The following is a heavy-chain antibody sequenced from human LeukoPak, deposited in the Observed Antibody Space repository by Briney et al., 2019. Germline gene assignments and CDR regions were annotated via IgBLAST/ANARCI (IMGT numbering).Heavy chain of an antibody. CDR2: ISGYSGNT. Sequence: ASVKVSCKASGYTFTSYVINWVRQAPGQGLEWMGWISGYSGNTNYAQKLQGRVTMTTDTSTSTAYMELRSLRSDDTAVYYYAREPKNYYDSSEYVLDVWGQGTTVTVSS. V-gene: IGHV1-18*01. CDR3: AREPKNYYDSSEYVLDV. D-gene: IGHD3-22*01. J-gene: IGHJ6*02. CDR1: GYTFTSYV.